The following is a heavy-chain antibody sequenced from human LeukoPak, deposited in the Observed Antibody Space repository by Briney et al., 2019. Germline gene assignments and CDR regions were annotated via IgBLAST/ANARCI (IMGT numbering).Heavy chain of an antibody. CDR2: IYYSGST. Sequence: SETLSLTCTVSGGSISSYYWSRIRQPPGKGLEWIGYIYYSGSTNYNPSLKSRVTISVDTSKNQFSLKLSSVTAADTAVYYCARDGYYYDSSGYGHDAFDIWGQGTMVTVSS. V-gene: IGHV4-59*01. CDR1: GGSISSYY. CDR3: ARDGYYYDSSGYGHDAFDI. D-gene: IGHD3-22*01. J-gene: IGHJ3*02.